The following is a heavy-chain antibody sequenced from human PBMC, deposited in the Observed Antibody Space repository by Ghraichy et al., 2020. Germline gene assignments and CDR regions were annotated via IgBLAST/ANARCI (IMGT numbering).Heavy chain of an antibody. Sequence: GGSLRLSCAASGFTFDDYAMHWVRQAPGKGLEWVSGISWNSGSIGYADSVKGRFTISRDNAKNSLYLQMNSLRAEDTALYYCAKARGYSGYENYFDYWGQGTLVTVSS. CDR3: AKARGYSGYENYFDY. D-gene: IGHD5-12*01. J-gene: IGHJ4*02. CDR2: ISWNSGSI. CDR1: GFTFDDYA. V-gene: IGHV3-9*01.